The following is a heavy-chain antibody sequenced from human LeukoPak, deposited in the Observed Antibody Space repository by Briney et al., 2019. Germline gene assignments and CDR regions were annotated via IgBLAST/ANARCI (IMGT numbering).Heavy chain of an antibody. CDR2: INPNSGGT. D-gene: IGHD6-13*01. V-gene: IGHV1-2*06. Sequence: ASVKVSCKASGYTSTGYYLYWVRQAPGQGLEWMGRINPNSGGTNYAQKFQGRVTMTRDTSISTAYMELSSLRSDDTAVFYCARRIAAAGHFDYWGQGTLVTVSS. CDR3: ARRIAAAGHFDY. CDR1: GYTSTGYY. J-gene: IGHJ4*02.